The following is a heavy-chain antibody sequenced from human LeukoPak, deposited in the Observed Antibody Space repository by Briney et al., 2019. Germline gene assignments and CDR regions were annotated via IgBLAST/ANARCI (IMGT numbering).Heavy chain of an antibody. CDR3: AKEYGSGSYYNDY. J-gene: IGHJ4*02. CDR2: ITFDGHNK. V-gene: IGHV3-30*18. Sequence: GGSLRLSCAASGITFSDYGMHWVRQAPGRGLEWVAVITFDGHNKFYSDSVKGRFTISRDNSKNTLYLQMNSLRAEDTAVYYCAKEYGSGSYYNDYWGQGTLVTVSS. CDR1: GITFSDYG. D-gene: IGHD3-10*01.